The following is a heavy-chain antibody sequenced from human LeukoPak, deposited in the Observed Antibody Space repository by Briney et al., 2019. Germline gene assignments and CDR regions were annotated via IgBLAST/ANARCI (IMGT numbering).Heavy chain of an antibody. CDR2: MNPNSGNT. Sequence: ASVKVSCKASGYTFTSYGISWVRQATGQGLEWMGWMNPNSGNTGYAQKFQGRVTITRNTSISTAYMELSSLRSEDTAVYYCARALSSSPVPYYYYYYMDVWGKGTTVTVSS. CDR3: ARALSSSPVPYYYYYYMDV. V-gene: IGHV1-8*03. J-gene: IGHJ6*03. CDR1: GYTFTSYG. D-gene: IGHD6-13*01.